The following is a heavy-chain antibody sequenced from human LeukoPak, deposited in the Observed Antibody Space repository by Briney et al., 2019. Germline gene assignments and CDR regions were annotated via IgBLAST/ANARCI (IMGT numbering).Heavy chain of an antibody. CDR3: ARGDGSEN. V-gene: IGHV3-30-3*01. CDR1: GFTFSSYA. CDR2: ISYDGSNK. Sequence: GGSPRLSRAACGFTFSSYAMHWVRQAPGKGLERVAVISYDGSNKYYADSVKGRFTISRDNSKNTLYLQMNSLRAEDTAVYYCARGDGSENWGQGTLVTVSS. D-gene: IGHD3-10*01. J-gene: IGHJ4*02.